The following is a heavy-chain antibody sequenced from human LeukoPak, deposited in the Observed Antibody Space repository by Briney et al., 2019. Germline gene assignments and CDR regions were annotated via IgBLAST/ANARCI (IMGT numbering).Heavy chain of an antibody. CDR2: IYYSGNT. CDR1: GGSISSYY. Sequence: SETLSLTCTVSGGSISSYYWSWIRQPAGKGLEWIGSIYYSGNTYYNPSLKSRVTISVDTSKNQFSLKLSSVTAADTAVYYCAGHNWNDLHFDSWGQGTLVTVSS. V-gene: IGHV4-4*07. J-gene: IGHJ4*02. D-gene: IGHD1-20*01. CDR3: AGHNWNDLHFDS.